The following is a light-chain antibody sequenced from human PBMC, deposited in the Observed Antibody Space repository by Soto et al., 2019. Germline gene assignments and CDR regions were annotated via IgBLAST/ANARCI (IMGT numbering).Light chain of an antibody. CDR2: DAS. CDR3: QPRSKWRT. J-gene: IGKJ1*01. CDR1: QSVSGY. V-gene: IGKV3-11*01. Sequence: EIVLTQSPATLSLSPGERATLSCRASQSVSGYLAWYQQKPGQAPMLLIYDASKRATGIPARFSGSGFGTDFTLTISSLEPEDFAVYYCQPRSKWRTFGQGTKVEIK.